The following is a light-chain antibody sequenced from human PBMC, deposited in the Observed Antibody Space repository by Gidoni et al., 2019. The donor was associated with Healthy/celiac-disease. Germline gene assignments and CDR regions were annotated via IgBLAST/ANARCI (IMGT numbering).Light chain of an antibody. CDR2: DAS. Sequence: EIVLTPSPATLSLSPGERATLSCRASQSVSSYLAWYQQKPGQAPRLLIYDASNRATGIPARFSGSGSVTDFTLTISSLEPEDFAVYYWQQRSNWPPGYTFGQGTKLEIK. CDR3: QQRSNWPPGYT. J-gene: IGKJ2*01. CDR1: QSVSSY. V-gene: IGKV3-11*01.